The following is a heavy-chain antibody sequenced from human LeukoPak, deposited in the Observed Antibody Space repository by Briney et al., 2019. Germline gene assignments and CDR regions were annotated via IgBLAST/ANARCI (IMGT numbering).Heavy chain of an antibody. CDR1: GGSISSYY. V-gene: IGHV4-4*07. CDR2: IYTSGST. CDR3: ARGFHSSSWYIWFDP. Sequence: SETLSLTCTVSGGSISSYYWSWIRQPAGKGLEWIGRIYTSGSTNYNPSLKSRATMSVDTSKNQFSLKLSSVTAADTAVYYCARGFHSSSWYIWFDPWGQGTLVTVSS. J-gene: IGHJ5*02. D-gene: IGHD6-13*01.